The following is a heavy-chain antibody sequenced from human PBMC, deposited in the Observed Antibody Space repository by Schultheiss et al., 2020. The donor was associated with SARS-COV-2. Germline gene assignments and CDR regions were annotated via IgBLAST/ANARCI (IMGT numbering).Heavy chain of an antibody. Sequence: GGSLRLSCAASGFTFSSYDMHWVRQATGKGLEWVSAIGTAGDTYYPGSVKGRFTISRDNSKNTLYLQMNSLRAEDTAVYYCAREVAAAGTGAFDIWGQGTMVTVSS. D-gene: IGHD6-13*01. CDR2: IGTAGDT. CDR3: AREVAAAGTGAFDI. J-gene: IGHJ3*02. V-gene: IGHV3-13*01. CDR1: GFTFSSYD.